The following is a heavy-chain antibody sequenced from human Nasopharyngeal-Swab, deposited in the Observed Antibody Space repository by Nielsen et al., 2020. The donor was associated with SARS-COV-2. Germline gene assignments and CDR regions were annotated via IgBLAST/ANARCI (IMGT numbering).Heavy chain of an antibody. CDR3: ARGLGYYGSGSKRGWFDP. V-gene: IGHV4-39*01. CDR2: IYYSGST. D-gene: IGHD3-10*01. Sequence: WIRQPPGKGLEWIGSIYYSGSTYYNPSLKSRVTISVDTSKNQFSLKLSSVTAADTAVYYCARGLGYYGSGSKRGWFDPWGQGTLVTVSS. J-gene: IGHJ5*02.